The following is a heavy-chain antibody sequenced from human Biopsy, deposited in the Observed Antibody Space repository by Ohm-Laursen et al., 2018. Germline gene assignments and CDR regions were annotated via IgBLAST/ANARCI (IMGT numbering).Heavy chain of an antibody. CDR1: GYSISTGYY. D-gene: IGHD2-15*01. J-gene: IGHJ4*02. V-gene: IGHV4-38-2*01. Sequence: SETLSLTCAVSGYSISTGYYWGWIRQPPGKGLEWIGSIFHTGTTYYNPSLKSRVIISVDTSKNQFSLNLSSVTAADTAVYYCARRGSGGRSFDHWGQGTLVTVSS. CDR3: ARRGSGGRSFDH. CDR2: IFHTGTT.